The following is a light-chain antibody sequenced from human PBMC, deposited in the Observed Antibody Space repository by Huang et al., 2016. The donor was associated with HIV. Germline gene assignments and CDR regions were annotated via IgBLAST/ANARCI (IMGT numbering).Light chain of an antibody. J-gene: IGKJ1*01. CDR2: DVS. CDR1: QSFTTW. CDR3: QQYDGYPWT. Sequence: DIQMNQSPSTLSASVGDRVTITCRASQSFTTWLAWYQQKPGKAPKPLIYDVSSLERGVPSRFSGSGSGTEVTLTISSLQPDDFATYYCQQYDGYPWTFGQGTKVEIK. V-gene: IGKV1-5*01.